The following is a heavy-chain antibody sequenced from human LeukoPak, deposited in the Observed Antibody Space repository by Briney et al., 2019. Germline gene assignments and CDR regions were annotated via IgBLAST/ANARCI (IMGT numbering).Heavy chain of an antibody. CDR2: ISGSGGST. CDR3: AKDAVAYASGSYYFY. V-gene: IGHV3-23*01. J-gene: IGHJ4*02. Sequence: GGSLRLSCAASGFTFSSYAMSWVRQAPGKGLEWVSAISGSGGSTYYADSGKGRFTISRDNSKNTLYLQMNSLRAEDTAVYFCAKDAVAYASGSYYFYWGQGTLVTVSS. D-gene: IGHD3-10*01. CDR1: GFTFSSYA.